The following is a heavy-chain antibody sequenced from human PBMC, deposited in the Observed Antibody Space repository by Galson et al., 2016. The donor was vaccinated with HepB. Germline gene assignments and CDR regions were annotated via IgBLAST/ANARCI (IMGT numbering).Heavy chain of an antibody. D-gene: IGHD3-22*01. CDR2: ISGGGGST. V-gene: IGHV3-23*01. Sequence: SLRLSCAASGFTFNNYAMSWARQAPGKGLEWVSAISGGGGSTYYANSVQGRFTISRDNSKNTPYLQMNSLRAEDTALYYCAKYLEYYDCSGVDYWGQGTLVTVSS. CDR3: AKYLEYYDCSGVDY. J-gene: IGHJ4*02. CDR1: GFTFNNYA.